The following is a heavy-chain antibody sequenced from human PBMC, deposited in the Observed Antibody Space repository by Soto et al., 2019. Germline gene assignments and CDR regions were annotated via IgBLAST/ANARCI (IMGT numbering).Heavy chain of an antibody. J-gene: IGHJ6*02. CDR1: GGSFSGYY. D-gene: IGHD5-12*01. V-gene: IGHV4-34*01. CDR3: ARCGVATIRIRYYYYGMDV. CDR2: INHSGST. Sequence: PSETLSLTCAVYGGSFSGYYWSWIRQPPGKGLEWIGEINHSGSTNYNPSLKSRVTISVDTSKNQFSLKLSSVTAADTAVYYCARCGVATIRIRYYYYGMDVWGQGTTVTVYS.